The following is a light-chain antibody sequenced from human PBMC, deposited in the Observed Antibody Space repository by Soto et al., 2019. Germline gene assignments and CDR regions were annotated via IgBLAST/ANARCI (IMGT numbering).Light chain of an antibody. V-gene: IGKV1-33*01. J-gene: IGKJ3*01. CDR2: DAS. Sequence: DIQMTQSPSSLSASVGDRVTITCQASQDISNYLNWYQQKPGKAPKLLIYDASNLETGVPSRFSGSGSGTDFTFTISSLQPEDIATYYCQQYDNRGSTFGPGTKVDIK. CDR3: QQYDNRGST. CDR1: QDISNY.